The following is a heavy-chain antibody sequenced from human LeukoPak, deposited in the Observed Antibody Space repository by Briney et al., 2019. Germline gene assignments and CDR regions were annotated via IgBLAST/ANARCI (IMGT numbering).Heavy chain of an antibody. CDR1: GYTFTDYY. V-gene: IGHV1-2*02. CDR3: ANLRWFQTWGYYGMDV. CDR2: INPTSGGS. Sequence: GASMKVSCKASGYTFTDYYLHWVRQAPGQGLEWMGWINPTSGGSNYAEKFQGRVTMTRDTSISTAYMELSSLRSDDTAVYYCANLRWFQTWGYYGMDVWGQGTAVTVSS. D-gene: IGHD4-23*01. J-gene: IGHJ6*02.